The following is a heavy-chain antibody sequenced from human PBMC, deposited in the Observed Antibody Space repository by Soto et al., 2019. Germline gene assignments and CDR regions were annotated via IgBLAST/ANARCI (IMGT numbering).Heavy chain of an antibody. CDR1: GLTFSRYS. J-gene: IGHJ6*02. Sequence: GGSLMLSWAASGLTFSRYSMYWVSQAPGKGLERVSSVSSRSRQIYYPHPVKGRFTIPRENPDKSLDLQMNSLRAVDTAGYFFVRGNTDYVVVVPPALDVWGQGTTVTLS. V-gene: IGHV3-21*01. CDR3: VRGNTDYVVVVPPALDV. CDR2: VSSRSRQI. D-gene: IGHD2-2*01.